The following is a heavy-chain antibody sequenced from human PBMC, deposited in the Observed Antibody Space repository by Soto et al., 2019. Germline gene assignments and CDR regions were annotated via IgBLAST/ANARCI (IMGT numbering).Heavy chain of an antibody. CDR1: GFTFSSYD. V-gene: IGHV3-13*04. J-gene: IGHJ6*02. Sequence: PGGSLRLSCAASGFTFSSYDMHWVRQATGKGLEWVSAIGTAGDTYYPGSVKGRFTISRENAKNSLYLQMNSRRAGDTAVYYCARVDYYYYGMDVWGQGTTVTVSS. CDR2: IGTAGDT. CDR3: ARVDYYYYGMDV.